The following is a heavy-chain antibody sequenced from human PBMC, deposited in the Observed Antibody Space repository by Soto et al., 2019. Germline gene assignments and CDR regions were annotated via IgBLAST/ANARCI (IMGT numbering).Heavy chain of an antibody. CDR2: ISESGGST. CDR3: AKEFKEVRGLIPTVDY. Sequence: GGSLRLSCAASGFTFSTYPMSWVRQAPGKGLEWVSAISESGGSTYYADSVKGRFTISRDNSKNTLYLQMNSLRAEDTAVYFCAKEFKEVRGLIPTVDYWGQGTLVTVSS. CDR1: GFTFSTYP. D-gene: IGHD3-10*01. V-gene: IGHV3-23*01. J-gene: IGHJ4*02.